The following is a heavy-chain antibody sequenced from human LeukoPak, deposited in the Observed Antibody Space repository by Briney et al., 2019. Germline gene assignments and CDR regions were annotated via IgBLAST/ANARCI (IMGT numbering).Heavy chain of an antibody. D-gene: IGHD6-19*01. CDR2: MNPNSGNT. Sequence: ASVKVSCKASGYTFTSYDINWVRQATGQGLEWMGWMNPNSGNTGYAQKFQGRVTMTRNTSISTAYMELSSLRSEDTAVYHCARGLIAVAASRYWGQGTLVTVSS. J-gene: IGHJ4*02. V-gene: IGHV1-8*01. CDR3: ARGLIAVAASRY. CDR1: GYTFTSYD.